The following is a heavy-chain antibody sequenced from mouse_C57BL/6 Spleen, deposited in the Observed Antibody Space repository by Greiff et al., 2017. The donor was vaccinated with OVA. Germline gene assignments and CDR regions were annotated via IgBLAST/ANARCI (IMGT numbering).Heavy chain of an antibody. CDR1: GYSITSGYY. J-gene: IGHJ4*01. Sequence: VQLQQSGPGLVKPSQSLSLTCSVTGYSITSGYYWNWIRQFPGNKLEWMGYISYDGSNNYNPSLKNRISITRDTSKNQFFLKLNSVTTEDTATYYCARDYDYEAMDYWGQGTSVTVSS. CDR3: ARDYDYEAMDY. V-gene: IGHV3-6*01. CDR2: ISYDGSN.